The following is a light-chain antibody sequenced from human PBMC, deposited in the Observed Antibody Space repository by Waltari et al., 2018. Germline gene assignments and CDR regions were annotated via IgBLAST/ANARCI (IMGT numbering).Light chain of an antibody. J-gene: IGKJ1*01. V-gene: IGKV4-1*01. CDR2: GAS. CDR3: QQYYSTPWT. Sequence: TSDNKKYLSWYHQRPGHPPKLRFSGASTLPSEVPNRFSGSGSWTDFTLTISSIQTEDVAVYYCQQYYSTPWTFGEGTKVEIK. CDR1: TSDNKKY.